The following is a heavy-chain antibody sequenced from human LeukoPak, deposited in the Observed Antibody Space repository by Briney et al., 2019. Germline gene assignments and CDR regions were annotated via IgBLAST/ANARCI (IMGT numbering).Heavy chain of an antibody. CDR3: ARAGYSSGWRIDY. Sequence: GGSLRLPCAASGFTFSSYSMNWVRQAPGKGLEWVSSISSSSSYIYYADSVKGRFTISRDNAKNSLYLQMNSLRAEDTAVYYCARAGYSSGWRIDYWGQGTLVTVSS. CDR2: ISSSSSYI. J-gene: IGHJ4*02. V-gene: IGHV3-21*01. D-gene: IGHD6-19*01. CDR1: GFTFSSYS.